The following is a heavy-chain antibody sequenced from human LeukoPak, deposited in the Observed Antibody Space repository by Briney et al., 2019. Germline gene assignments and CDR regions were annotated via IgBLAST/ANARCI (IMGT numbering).Heavy chain of an antibody. V-gene: IGHV3-23*01. CDR3: ARFGGIAAAGSRSRLATFDC. D-gene: IGHD6-13*01. CDR2: ISGSGDST. Sequence: GGSLRLSCAGSGFTFSNYAMSWARQAPGKGLEWVSCISGSGDSTYCADSVKGRFTISRDNSKNTLYLQMNSLRAEDTAVYYCARFGGIAAAGSRSRLATFDCWGQGTLVTVSS. CDR1: GFTFSNYA. J-gene: IGHJ4*02.